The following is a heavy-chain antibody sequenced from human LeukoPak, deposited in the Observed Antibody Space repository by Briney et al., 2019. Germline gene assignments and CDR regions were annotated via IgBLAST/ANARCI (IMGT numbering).Heavy chain of an antibody. V-gene: IGHV4-34*01. CDR3: ARDKHRTVTTRRTGNAFDI. CDR2: INHSGST. CDR1: GGSFSGYY. Sequence: SETLSLTCAVYGGSFSGYYWSWIRQPPGKGLEWIGEINHSGSTNYNPSLKSRVSISVDTSKNQFSLKLNSLTAADTAVYYCARDKHRTVTTRRTGNAFDIWGQGTMVTVSS. J-gene: IGHJ3*02. D-gene: IGHD4-17*01.